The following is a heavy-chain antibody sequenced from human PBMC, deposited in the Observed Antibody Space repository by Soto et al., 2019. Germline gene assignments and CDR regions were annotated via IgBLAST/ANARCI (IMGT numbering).Heavy chain of an antibody. CDR1: GGTISRYY. J-gene: IGHJ6*02. Sequence: QVQLQESGPGLVKPSETLSLTCTVSGGTISRYYWSWIRQPPGKGLEWIGYMYNTGSPGYTPSFKSRVNISVDTSTNQFSLKLNSVTAADTAVYYCARDLWVYCGPDCYPLDVWVQWTTVTGSS. CDR3: ARDLWVYCGPDCYPLDV. D-gene: IGHD2-21*02. CDR2: MYNTGSP. V-gene: IGHV4-59*01.